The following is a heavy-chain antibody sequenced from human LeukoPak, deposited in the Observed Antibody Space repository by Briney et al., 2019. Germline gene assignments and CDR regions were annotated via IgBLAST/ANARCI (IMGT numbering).Heavy chain of an antibody. J-gene: IGHJ5*02. CDR2: IYPDDSNT. D-gene: IGHD1-26*01. V-gene: IGHV5-51*01. CDR1: GYNFPIYW. Sequence: GESLKISCQGSGYNFPIYWIGWVRQMPGQGLEWMGIIYPDDSNTIYGPSFQGQVTISADKSISTAYLQWSSLKASDTAMYYRARLIVGATFNWFDPWGQGTLVTVSS. CDR3: ARLIVGATFNWFDP.